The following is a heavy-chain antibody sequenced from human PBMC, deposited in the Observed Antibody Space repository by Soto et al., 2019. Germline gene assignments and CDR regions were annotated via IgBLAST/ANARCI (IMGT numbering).Heavy chain of an antibody. D-gene: IGHD6-19*01. Sequence: PGGSLRLSCAASGFTFSSYGMHWVRQAPGKGLEWVAVIWYDGSNKYYADSVKGRFTISRDNSKNTLYLQMNSLRAEDTAVYYCARLRKAVAGYVADGSCGQEKM. CDR1: GFTFSSYG. CDR3: ARLRKAVAGYVADGS. CDR2: IWYDGSNK. V-gene: IGHV3-33*01. J-gene: IGHJ3*01.